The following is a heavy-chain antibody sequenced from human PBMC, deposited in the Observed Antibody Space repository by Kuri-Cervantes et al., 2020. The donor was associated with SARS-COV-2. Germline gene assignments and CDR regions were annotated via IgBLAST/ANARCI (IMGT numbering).Heavy chain of an antibody. CDR3: ARDFFGGGGYYYGMDV. CDR1: GFTFSSYA. J-gene: IGHJ6*02. V-gene: IGHV3-23*01. Sequence: GGSLRLSCAASGFTFSSYAMSWVRQAPGKGLEWVSAVSGSGGSTYYADSVKVRFTISRDNSKNTLYLQMNSLRAEDTAVYYCARDFFGGGGYYYGMDVWGQGTTVTVSS. CDR2: VSGSGGST. D-gene: IGHD4-23*01.